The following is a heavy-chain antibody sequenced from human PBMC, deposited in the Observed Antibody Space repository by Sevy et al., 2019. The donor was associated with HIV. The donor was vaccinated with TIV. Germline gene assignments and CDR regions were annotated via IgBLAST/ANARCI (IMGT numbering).Heavy chain of an antibody. CDR3: ATTKDYYESSGSPFDY. CDR1: GKTLTQLS. CDR2: YDPEDDKR. V-gene: IGHV1-24*01. D-gene: IGHD3-22*01. J-gene: IGHJ4*02. Sequence: ASVEVSCKVSGKTLTQLSMHWVRQAPGKGLEWMGSYDPEDDKRIYAQKFQGRVTMTEDTSTDTAYMELRILRSEDTAVYYCATTKDYYESSGSPFDYWGQGTLVTVSS.